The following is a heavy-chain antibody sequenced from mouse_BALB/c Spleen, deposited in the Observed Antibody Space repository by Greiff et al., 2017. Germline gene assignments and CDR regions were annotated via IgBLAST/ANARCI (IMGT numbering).Heavy chain of an antibody. J-gene: IGHJ3*01. D-gene: IGHD2-1*01. CDR1: GFTFSSFG. V-gene: IGHV5-17*02. CDR3: ARSHGNYGGFAD. Sequence: DVKLVESGGGLVQPGGSRKLSCAASGFTFSSFGMHWVRQAPEKGLEWVAYISSGSSTIYYADTVKGRFTISRDNPKNTLFLQMTSLRSEDTAMYYCARSHGNYGGFADWGQGTLVTVSA. CDR2: ISSGSSTI.